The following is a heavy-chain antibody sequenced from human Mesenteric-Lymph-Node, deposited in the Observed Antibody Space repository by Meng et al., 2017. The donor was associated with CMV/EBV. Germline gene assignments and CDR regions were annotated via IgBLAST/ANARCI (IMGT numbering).Heavy chain of an antibody. V-gene: IGHV5-51*01. CDR3: ARSAHFWSGYYTSYYFDY. J-gene: IGHJ4*02. CDR1: GYSFTSYW. Sequence: GESLKISCKGSGYSFTSYWIGWVRQMPGKGLEWMGIIYPGDSDTRYSPSFQGQVTISADKSISTAYLQWSSLKASDTAIYYCARSAHFWSGYYTSYYFDYWGQGTLVTSPQ. CDR2: IYPGDSDT. D-gene: IGHD3-3*02.